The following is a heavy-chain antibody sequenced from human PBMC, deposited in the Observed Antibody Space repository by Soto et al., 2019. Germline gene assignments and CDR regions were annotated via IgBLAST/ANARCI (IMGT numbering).Heavy chain of an antibody. Sequence: PGGSLRLSCAASGFTFSSYSMNWVRQAPGKGLEWVSSISSSSSYIYYADSVKGRFTISRDNAKNSLYLQMNSLRAEDTAVYYCARVKSPYNWNDINYCGQGTLVTVSS. J-gene: IGHJ4*02. CDR1: GFTFSSYS. D-gene: IGHD1-20*01. V-gene: IGHV3-21*01. CDR3: ARVKSPYNWNDINY. CDR2: ISSSSSYI.